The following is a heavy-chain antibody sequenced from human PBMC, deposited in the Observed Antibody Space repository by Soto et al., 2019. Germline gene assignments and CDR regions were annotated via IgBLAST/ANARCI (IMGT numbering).Heavy chain of an antibody. CDR1: GYTLTSYG. CDR3: ARGGDVNYYHGMDV. D-gene: IGHD5-12*01. V-gene: IGHV1-18*01. Sequence: QVQLVQSGGEVKKPGASVKLSCTASGYTLTSYGISWVLQAPGLGLEWMGWISAYNGKTNYAHNVQGRVTMTTDTSTRTAYMDLSSLRSDDTAVYYCARGGDVNYYHGMDVWGQGTTVTVSS. CDR2: ISAYNGKT. J-gene: IGHJ6*02.